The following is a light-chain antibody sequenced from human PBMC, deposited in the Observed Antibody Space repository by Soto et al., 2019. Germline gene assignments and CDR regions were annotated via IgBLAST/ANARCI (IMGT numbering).Light chain of an antibody. CDR3: QQYCSSPPYT. V-gene: IGKV3-20*01. Sequence: IVFTMSPGTLSLSPGERATLSCRASQSVSSSYLAWYQQKPGQAPRLLIYGASSRATGIPDRFSGSGSGTDFTLTISRLEPEDFAVYYCQQYCSSPPYTFGQGTRLEIK. CDR1: QSVSSSY. J-gene: IGKJ5*01. CDR2: GAS.